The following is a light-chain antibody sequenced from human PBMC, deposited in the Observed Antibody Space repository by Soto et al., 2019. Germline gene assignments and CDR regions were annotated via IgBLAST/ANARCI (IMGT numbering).Light chain of an antibody. CDR1: QGISSW. CDR3: QQADTFPLT. J-gene: IGKJ4*01. Sequence: DIQMTQSPSSVSASVGDRVTITCRASQGISSWVAWYQQRPGKAPNLLIYAASSLQSGVPSRFSGSGSGTEFTLTISSLQPEDVATYYCQQADTFPLTFGGGTKVEIK. CDR2: AAS. V-gene: IGKV1-12*01.